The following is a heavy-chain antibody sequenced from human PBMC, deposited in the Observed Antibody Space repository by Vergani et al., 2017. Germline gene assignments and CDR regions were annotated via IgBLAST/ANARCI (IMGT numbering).Heavy chain of an antibody. J-gene: IGHJ4*02. CDR1: GGSFSGYY. V-gene: IGHV4-34*01. CDR3: ARYCSSTSCYTSTGSFDY. CDR2: INHSGST. D-gene: IGHD2-2*02. Sequence: QVQLQQWGAGLLKPSETLSLTCAVYGGSFSGYYWSWIRQPPGKGLEWIGEINHSGSTNYNPSLKSRVTISVDTSKNQFSLKLSSVTAADTAGYYCARYCSSTSCYTSTGSFDYWGQGTLVTVSS.